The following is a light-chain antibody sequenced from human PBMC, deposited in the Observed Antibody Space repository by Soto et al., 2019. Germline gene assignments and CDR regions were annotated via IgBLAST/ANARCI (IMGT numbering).Light chain of an antibody. CDR2: DAS. Sequence: EIVLTQSPGTLSLSPGERATLSCRASQSVTNFYLAWYQQKPGQVPRLLIYDASNRATGIPARFSGSGSETDFTLTISSLEPEDFALYYCQQRSNWPRTFGQGTKVDIK. J-gene: IGKJ1*01. CDR1: QSVTNFY. CDR3: QQRSNWPRT. V-gene: IGKV3-11*01.